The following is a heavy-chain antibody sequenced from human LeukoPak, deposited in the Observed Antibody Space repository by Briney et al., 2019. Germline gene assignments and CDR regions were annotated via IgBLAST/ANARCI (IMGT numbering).Heavy chain of an antibody. D-gene: IGHD3-10*01. Sequence: GGSLRLSCAASGCTFSSYAMSWVRQAPGKGLEWVSTISGSGAGTYYADSVKGRFTISRDNPKNTLYLQMNSLRAEDTAIYYCAKGTRGSGTSYNDDYWGQGTLVTVSS. V-gene: IGHV3-23*01. CDR1: GCTFSSYA. CDR3: AKGTRGSGTSYNDDY. J-gene: IGHJ4*02. CDR2: ISGSGAGT.